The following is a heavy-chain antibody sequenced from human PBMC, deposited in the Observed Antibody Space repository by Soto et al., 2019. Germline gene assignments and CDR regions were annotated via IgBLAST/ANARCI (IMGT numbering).Heavy chain of an antibody. CDR2: ISAYNGNT. CDR3: ARYGTMGNYYYYGIDV. D-gene: IGHD7-27*01. V-gene: IGHV1-18*01. CDR1: GYTFTSYC. J-gene: IGHJ6*02. Sequence: QVQLLQSGAEVKKPGASVKVSCKASGYTFTSYCISWVRQAPGQGLEWMGWISAYNGNTNYAQKLQGRVTMTTDTSTSTAYMELRSLRSDDTAVYYCARYGTMGNYYYYGIDVWGQGTTVTVSS.